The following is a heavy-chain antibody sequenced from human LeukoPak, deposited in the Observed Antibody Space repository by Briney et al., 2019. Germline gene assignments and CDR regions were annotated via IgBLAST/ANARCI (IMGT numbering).Heavy chain of an antibody. CDR1: GFTFSTYW. Sequence: GGSLRLSCVGSGFTFSTYWMTWVRQAPGKGLEWVANIKQDGSEKYYVDSVKGRFTVSRDNAKNSLYLQMNYVRAEDTAVYYCASPGSAGGRWDFDYWGQGALVIVSS. V-gene: IGHV3-7*01. J-gene: IGHJ4*02. CDR2: IKQDGSEK. CDR3: ASPGSAGGRWDFDY. D-gene: IGHD4-23*01.